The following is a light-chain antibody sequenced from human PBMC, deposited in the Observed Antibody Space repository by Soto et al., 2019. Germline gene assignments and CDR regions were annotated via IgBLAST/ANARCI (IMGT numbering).Light chain of an antibody. Sequence: DIVMTQSPDSLAVSLGERATINCKSSQSVLYSSNNKNYLAWYQQKPGQPPKLLIYWASTRESGVPDRFSGSGSGTDFTPTISSLQAEDVAVYYCQQYYTLPYTFGQGTKLEIK. V-gene: IGKV4-1*01. CDR3: QQYYTLPYT. CDR2: WAS. CDR1: QSVLYSSNNKNY. J-gene: IGKJ2*01.